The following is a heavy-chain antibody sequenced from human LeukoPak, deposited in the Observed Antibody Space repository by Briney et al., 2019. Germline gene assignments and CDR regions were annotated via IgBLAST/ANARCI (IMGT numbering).Heavy chain of an antibody. J-gene: IGHJ4*02. CDR3: ARAWEPRGTLFDY. CDR1: GFTFSDYY. Sequence: TGGSLRLSCAASGFTFSDYYMSWIRQAPGKGLEWVAVISYDGSNKYYADSVKGRFTISRDNSKNTLYLQMNSLRAEDTAVYYCARAWEPRGTLFDYWGQGTLVTVSS. CDR2: ISYDGSNK. V-gene: IGHV3-30-3*01. D-gene: IGHD1-26*01.